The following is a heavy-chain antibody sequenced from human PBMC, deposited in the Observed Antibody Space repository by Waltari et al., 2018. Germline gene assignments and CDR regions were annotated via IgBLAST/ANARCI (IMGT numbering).Heavy chain of an antibody. V-gene: IGHV3-30*02. CDR3: AKDGDYSLTEYDAFDV. CDR1: GFIFSRHG. CDR2: ISCDGKKI. D-gene: IGHD4-17*01. Sequence: VQLLESGGGVVQPGGSLRLSCSASGFIFSRHGMHWSRQIPGKGLGWVAFISCDGKKIFDADSVRGRFTISRDNSNNIVFLQMNSLRPEDSGVYYCAKDGDYSLTEYDAFDVWGQGTVVTVSP. J-gene: IGHJ3*01.